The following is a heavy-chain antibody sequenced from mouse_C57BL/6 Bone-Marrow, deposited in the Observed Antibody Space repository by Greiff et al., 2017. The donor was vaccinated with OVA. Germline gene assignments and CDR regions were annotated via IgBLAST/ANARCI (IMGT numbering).Heavy chain of an antibody. Sequence: EVKLVESGGDLVKPGGSLKLSCAASGFTFSSYGMSWVRQTPDKRLEWVATISSGGSYTSSPDSVKGRFTISRDNAKNTLYLQMSSLKSEDTAMYYCARRGYDYLYYFDYWGQGTTLTVSS. D-gene: IGHD2-4*01. CDR1: GFTFSSYG. J-gene: IGHJ2*01. V-gene: IGHV5-6*02. CDR3: ARRGYDYLYYFDY. CDR2: ISSGGSYT.